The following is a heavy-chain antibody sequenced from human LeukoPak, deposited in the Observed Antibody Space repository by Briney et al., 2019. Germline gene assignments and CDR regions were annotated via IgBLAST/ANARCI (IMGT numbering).Heavy chain of an antibody. Sequence: SQTLSLTCTVSGGSISSGGYYWSWVRQHPGKCLEWMGYIYYSGSTYYNPSLKSRVTISVDTSKNQFSLKLSSVTAADTAVYYCARAMVRGSMDVWGQGTTVTVS. J-gene: IGHJ6*02. V-gene: IGHV4-31*03. CDR1: GGSISSGGYY. CDR3: ARAMVRGSMDV. CDR2: IYYSGST. D-gene: IGHD3-10*01.